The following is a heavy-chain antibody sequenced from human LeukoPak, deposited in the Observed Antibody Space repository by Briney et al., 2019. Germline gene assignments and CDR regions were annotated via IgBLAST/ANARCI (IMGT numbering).Heavy chain of an antibody. Sequence: SETLSLTCTVSGGSISSSSYYWGWIRQPPGKGLEWIGSIYYSGSTYYNPSLKSRVTISVDTSKNQFSLKLSSVTAADTAVYYCARADFDWLIDYWGQGTLVTVSS. D-gene: IGHD3-9*01. CDR3: ARADFDWLIDY. CDR1: GGSISSSSYY. CDR2: IYYSGST. V-gene: IGHV4-39*07. J-gene: IGHJ4*02.